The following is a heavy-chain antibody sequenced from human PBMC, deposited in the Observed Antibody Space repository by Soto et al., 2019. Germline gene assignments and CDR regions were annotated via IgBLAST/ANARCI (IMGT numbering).Heavy chain of an antibody. D-gene: IGHD3-9*01. V-gene: IGHV4-34*01. Sequence: SETPSLTCAVYGGSLTGYYWSWIRQPPGKGLEWIAEINHSGRTNYNPALKSRVTISVETSKNQFSLKVSSVTAADTAVYYCARGRFGGPLRYFDRWGQGTLVTVSS. CDR1: GGSLTGYY. CDR2: INHSGRT. J-gene: IGHJ4*02. CDR3: ARGRFGGPLRYFDR.